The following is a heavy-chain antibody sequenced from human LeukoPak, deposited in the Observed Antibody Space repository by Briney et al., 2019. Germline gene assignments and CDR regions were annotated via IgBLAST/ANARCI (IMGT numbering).Heavy chain of an antibody. D-gene: IGHD3-9*01. Sequence: GGSLGLSCAASGFTFSSYVMHWVRQAPGKGLEWVAFIRYDGSYKYYADSVKGRFTISRDNSKNTLYLQMNSLRAEDTAVYFCARGRRDFDWLSDPFDYWGQGTLVTVSS. CDR2: IRYDGSYK. CDR3: ARGRRDFDWLSDPFDY. CDR1: GFTFSSYV. V-gene: IGHV3-30*02. J-gene: IGHJ4*02.